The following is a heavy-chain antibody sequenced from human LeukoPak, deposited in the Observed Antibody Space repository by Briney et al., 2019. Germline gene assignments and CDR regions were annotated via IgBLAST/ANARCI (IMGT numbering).Heavy chain of an antibody. J-gene: IGHJ4*02. V-gene: IGHV3-66*01. CDR2: IYDGGSA. Sequence: GGSLRLSCAASGFTVSSKYISWVRQAPGKGLEWVSVIYDGGSADYADSVKGSFTISRDNSKSKVYLQMNSLRVEDTAVYYCAREASYSGSWWYFDHWGQGTLVTVSS. D-gene: IGHD6-13*01. CDR1: GFTVSSKY. CDR3: AREASYSGSWWYFDH.